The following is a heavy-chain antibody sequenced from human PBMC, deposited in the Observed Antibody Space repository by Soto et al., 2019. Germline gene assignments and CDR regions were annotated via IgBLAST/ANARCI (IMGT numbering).Heavy chain of an antibody. V-gene: IGHV3-53*01. D-gene: IGHD3-10*01. CDR1: GFTVSRNY. CDR2: IYSGGST. CDR3: AGTMVRGVISHYYYYGMDV. J-gene: IGHJ6*02. Sequence: GGSLRLSCEASGFTVSRNYLSWVRQAPWPVMEWVSVIYSGGSTYYADSVKGLFTISRDNSKNTMYLQMNSLRAEDTAVYYCAGTMVRGVISHYYYYGMDVWGQGATVTVSS.